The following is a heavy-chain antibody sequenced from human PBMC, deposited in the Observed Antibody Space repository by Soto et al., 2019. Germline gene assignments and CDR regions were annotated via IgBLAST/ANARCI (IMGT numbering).Heavy chain of an antibody. V-gene: IGHV4-4*02. CDR2: IYESGIT. CDR1: GGSIISGHW. J-gene: IGHJ6*02. Sequence: QVQLKESGPGLVQPSGTLSLTCAVSGGSIISGHWWTWVRQSPGKGLEWVGEIYESGITNYNPSLNGRLSSSMDQSKNQFSLKLTSVTAADTALYFCARGFSMSDTSDKDRFYCYYGLNVWGQGTTVTVSS. D-gene: IGHD3-10*02. CDR3: ARGFSMSDTSDKDRFYCYYGLNV.